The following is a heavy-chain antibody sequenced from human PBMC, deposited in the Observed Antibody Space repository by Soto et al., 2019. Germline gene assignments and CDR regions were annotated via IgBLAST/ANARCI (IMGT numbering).Heavy chain of an antibody. J-gene: IGHJ4*02. CDR3: ARDGVSYSSSWLVH. CDR2: IWYDGSNK. D-gene: IGHD6-13*01. CDR1: GFTFSSYG. Sequence: GGSLRLSCAASGFTFSSYGMHWVRQAPGKGLEWVAVIWYDGSNKYYADSVKGRFTISRDNSKNTLYLQMNSLRAEDTAVYYCARDGVSYSSSWLVHWGQGTLVTVSS. V-gene: IGHV3-33*01.